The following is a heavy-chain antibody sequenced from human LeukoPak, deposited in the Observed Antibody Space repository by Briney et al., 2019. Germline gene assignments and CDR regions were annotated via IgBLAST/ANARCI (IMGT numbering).Heavy chain of an antibody. CDR1: GFTFSSYG. V-gene: IGHV3-33*01. J-gene: IGHJ4*02. CDR2: IWYDGSNK. Sequence: GRSLRLSCAASGFTFSSYGMPCVCQAPGKGLEWVAVIWYDGSNKYYADSVKGRFTISRDNSKNTLYLQMNSLRAEDTAVYYCASELGYCSSTSCYREGDYWGQGTLVTVSS. D-gene: IGHD2-2*01. CDR3: ASELGYCSSTSCYREGDY.